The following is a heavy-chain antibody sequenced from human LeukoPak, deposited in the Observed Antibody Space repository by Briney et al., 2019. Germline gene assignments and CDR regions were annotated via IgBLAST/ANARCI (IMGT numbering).Heavy chain of an antibody. D-gene: IGHD3-22*01. J-gene: IGHJ3*02. Sequence: KTSETLSLTCTVSGGSISSYYWSWIRQPPGKGLEWIGYIYYSGSTNYNPSLKSRVTISVDTSKNQFSLKLSSVTAADTAVYYCARFYDSSGFDAFDIWGQGTMVTVSS. CDR3: ARFYDSSGFDAFDI. CDR1: GGSISSYY. V-gene: IGHV4-59*01. CDR2: IYYSGST.